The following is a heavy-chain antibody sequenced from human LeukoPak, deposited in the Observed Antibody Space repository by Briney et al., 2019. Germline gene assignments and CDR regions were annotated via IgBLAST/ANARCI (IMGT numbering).Heavy chain of an antibody. Sequence: ASVKVSCKASGYTFTSYDINWVRQATGQGLEWMGWMNPNSGNTGYAQKFQGRVTMTRNTSISTAYMELTSLTSDDTALYYCARDTPGYSSEFDFWGQGTLVTVSS. CDR3: ARDTPGYSSEFDF. D-gene: IGHD6-19*01. CDR1: GYTFTSYD. V-gene: IGHV1-8*01. CDR2: MNPNSGNT. J-gene: IGHJ4*02.